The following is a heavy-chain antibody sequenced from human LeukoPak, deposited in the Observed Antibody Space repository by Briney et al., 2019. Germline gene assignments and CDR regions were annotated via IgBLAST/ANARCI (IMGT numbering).Heavy chain of an antibody. V-gene: IGHV3-23*01. J-gene: IGHJ4*02. CDR2: ISGSGGST. D-gene: IGHD3-10*01. Sequence: GGSLRLSCAASGFTFSSYAMSWVRQAPGKGLEWVSAISGSGGSTYYADSVKGRFTISRDNYKNTLYLQMNSLRAEHTAVYYCAKDVRVVRGVIIHYYFDYWGQGTLVTVSS. CDR3: AKDVRVVRGVIIHYYFDY. CDR1: GFTFSSYA.